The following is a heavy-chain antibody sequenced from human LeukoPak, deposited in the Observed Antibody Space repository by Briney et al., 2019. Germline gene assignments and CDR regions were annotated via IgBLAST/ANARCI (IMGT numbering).Heavy chain of an antibody. CDR2: IYYSGST. D-gene: IGHD7-27*01. CDR1: GGSISGYY. CDR3: ARSPRTGRGAFDI. V-gene: IGHV4-59*01. J-gene: IGHJ3*02. Sequence: SETLSLTCTVSGGSISGYYWSWIRQPPGKGLEWIGYIYYSGSTNYNPSLKSRVTISVDTSKNQFSLKLSSVTAADTAVYYCARSPRTGRGAFDIWGQGTMVTVSS.